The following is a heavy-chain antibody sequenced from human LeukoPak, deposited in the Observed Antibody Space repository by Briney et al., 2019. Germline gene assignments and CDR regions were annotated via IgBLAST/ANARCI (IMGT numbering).Heavy chain of an antibody. Sequence: SETLSLTCTVSGGSISSYYWSWIRQPPGKGLELIGYIYYSGSTNYNPSPKSRGTISVDTSQNQFSLKLSSVTAADTAVYYCARGPPYYYDSSGYPAYWFDPWGQGTLVTVSS. CDR1: GGSISSYY. D-gene: IGHD3-22*01. CDR3: ARGPPYYYDSSGYPAYWFDP. V-gene: IGHV4-59*01. J-gene: IGHJ5*02. CDR2: IYYSGST.